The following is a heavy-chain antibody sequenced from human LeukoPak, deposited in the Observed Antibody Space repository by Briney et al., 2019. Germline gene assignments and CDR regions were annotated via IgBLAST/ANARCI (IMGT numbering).Heavy chain of an antibody. D-gene: IGHD3-3*01. CDR1: GGTFSSYA. CDR3: ATTVWSGYRYGLGPPLDAFDI. J-gene: IGHJ3*02. Sequence: GSSVKVSCKASGGTFSSYAISWVRQAPGQGLEWMGGIIPIFATANYAQKFQGRVTITTDESTRTAYMELSSLRSEDTAVYYCATTVWSGYRYGLGPPLDAFDIWGQGTMVTVSS. CDR2: IIPIFATA. V-gene: IGHV1-69*05.